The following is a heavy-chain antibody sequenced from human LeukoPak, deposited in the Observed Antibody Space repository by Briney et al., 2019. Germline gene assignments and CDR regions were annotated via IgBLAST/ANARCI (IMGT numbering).Heavy chain of an antibody. CDR1: GFAFSNYG. CDR2: ISFDGTNK. V-gene: IGHV3-30*03. D-gene: IGHD3-10*01. CDR3: ARDGGRATIVRGIIIMSVGDF. J-gene: IGHJ4*02. Sequence: AGGSLRLSCAASGFAFSNYGMHWVRQAPGQGLEWVAVISFDGTNKYYADSLKGRFTISRDNSKNTVYLQMNSLRPEDTAVYYCARDGGRATIVRGIIIMSVGDFWGQGALVTVPT.